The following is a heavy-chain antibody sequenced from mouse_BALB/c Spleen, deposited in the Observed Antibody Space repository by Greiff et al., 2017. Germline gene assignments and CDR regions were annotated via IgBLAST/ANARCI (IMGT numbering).Heavy chain of an antibody. V-gene: IGHV1-4*02. CDR1: GYTFTSYT. CDR2: INPSSGYT. D-gene: IGHD2-3*01. J-gene: IGHJ4*01. Sequence: VQLQQSAAELARPGASVKMSCKASGYTFTSYTMHWVKQRPGQGLEWIGYINPSSGYTEYNQKFKDKTTLTADKSSSTAYMQLSSLTSEDSAVYYCARYDGYYLYYAMDYWGQGTSVTVSS. CDR3: ARYDGYYLYYAMDY.